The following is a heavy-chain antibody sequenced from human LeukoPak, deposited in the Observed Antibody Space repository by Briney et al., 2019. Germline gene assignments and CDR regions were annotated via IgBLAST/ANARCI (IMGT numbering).Heavy chain of an antibody. V-gene: IGHV1-18*01. Sequence: SXXASGXXFXXXGXXWVXXXPXXXXXXXXXXXXYNGNTNYAQKLQGRVTMTTDTSTSTAYMELRSLRSDDTAVYYCARDSPYYDTLSLTELDPWGQGTLVTVSS. CDR2: XXXYNGNT. CDR3: ARDSPYYDTLSLTELDP. D-gene: IGHD3-9*01. J-gene: IGHJ5*02. CDR1: GXXFXXXG.